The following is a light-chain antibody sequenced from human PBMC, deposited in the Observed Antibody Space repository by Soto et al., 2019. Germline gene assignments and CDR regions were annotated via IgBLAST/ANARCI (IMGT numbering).Light chain of an antibody. V-gene: IGKV3D-7*01. CDR3: QQDYNLPIT. J-gene: IGKJ5*01. CDR2: GAS. CDR1: QSISSSY. Sequence: EVVLKHSPATLSLFPGECAALSFSVSQSISSSYLSWYQQRPGQAPRLLIYGASTRATGIPARFSGSGRGSGTDFTLTISSLQPEDFAVYYCQQDYNLPITFGQGTRLEIK.